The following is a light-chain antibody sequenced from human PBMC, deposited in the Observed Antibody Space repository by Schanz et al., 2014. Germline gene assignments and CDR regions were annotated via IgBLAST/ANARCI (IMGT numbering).Light chain of an antibody. CDR3: QQYGGSPIT. CDR2: GAS. CDR1: QSVSTY. J-gene: IGKJ5*01. V-gene: IGKV3-20*01. Sequence: EIVLTQSPGTLSLSPGERATLSCRASQSVSTYLAWYQQTPGQAPRLLIYGASSRATGIPDRFSGSGSGTDFTLTISRLEPEDFALYYCQQYGGSPITFGQGTRLEIK.